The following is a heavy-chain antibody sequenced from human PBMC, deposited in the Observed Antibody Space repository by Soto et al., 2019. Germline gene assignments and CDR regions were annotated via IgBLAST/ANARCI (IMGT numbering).Heavy chain of an antibody. CDR3: AAPYGSGSYYNGFDY. Sequence: QVQLVQSGAEVKKPGSSLKVSCKASEGTFGSYAITGVRQAPGQGLEGMGGIIPIFGTANYAQKFQGRVTITADESTSTAYMELSSLRSEDTAVYYCAAPYGSGSYYNGFDYWGQGTLVTVSS. D-gene: IGHD3-10*01. V-gene: IGHV1-69*12. CDR1: EGTFGSYA. CDR2: IIPIFGTA. J-gene: IGHJ4*02.